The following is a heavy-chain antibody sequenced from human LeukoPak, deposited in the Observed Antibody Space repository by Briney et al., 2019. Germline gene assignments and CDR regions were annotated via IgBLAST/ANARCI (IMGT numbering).Heavy chain of an antibody. Sequence: SETLSLTCTVSGGSISSSSYYWGWIRQPPGKGLEWIGSIYYSGSTYHNPSLKSRVTISVDTSKNQFSLKLSSVTAADTAVYYCARDGGVKFCSSTSCYFHYWGQGTLVTVSS. CDR3: ARDGGVKFCSSTSCYFHY. CDR1: GGSISSSSYY. J-gene: IGHJ4*02. CDR2: IYYSGST. V-gene: IGHV4-39*07. D-gene: IGHD2-2*01.